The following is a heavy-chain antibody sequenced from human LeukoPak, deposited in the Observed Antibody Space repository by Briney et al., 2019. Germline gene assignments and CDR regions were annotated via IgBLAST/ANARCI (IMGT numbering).Heavy chain of an antibody. CDR2: IYYTGGT. Sequence: SETLSLTCTVSGGSISSSLYHWGWIRQSPGKNLEWLGSIYYTGGTLYNPSLKSRVSMSVDTSTNQFSLKLTSVTAADTAVYYCARDRTGRNTAQDDYWGQGTLVTVSS. CDR3: ARDRTGRNTAQDDY. D-gene: IGHD5-18*01. V-gene: IGHV4-39*07. CDR1: GGSISSSLYH. J-gene: IGHJ4*02.